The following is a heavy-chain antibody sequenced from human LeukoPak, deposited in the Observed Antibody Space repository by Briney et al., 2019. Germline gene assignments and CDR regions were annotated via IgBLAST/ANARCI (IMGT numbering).Heavy chain of an antibody. D-gene: IGHD3-10*01. CDR1: GGTFSSYA. CDR2: IIPIFGTA. CDR3: ARDLSMVRGARYRPYNWFGP. V-gene: IGHV1-69*01. J-gene: IGHJ5*02. Sequence: SVKVSCESSGGTFSSYAISWVRQAPGQGLEWMGGIIPIFGTANYAQKFQGRVTISADESTSTAYMELSSLRSEDTAVYYCARDLSMVRGARYRPYNWFGPWGQGTLVTVSS.